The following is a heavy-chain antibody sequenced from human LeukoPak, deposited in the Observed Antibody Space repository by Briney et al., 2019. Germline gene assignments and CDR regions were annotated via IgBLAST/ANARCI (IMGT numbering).Heavy chain of an antibody. CDR3: ARRYCSGGSCYSAFDY. CDR1: GGXISNYY. CDR2: SYYSGST. J-gene: IGHJ4*02. D-gene: IGHD2-15*01. V-gene: IGHV4-59*08. Sequence: PSETLSLTCTVSGGXISNYYWSWIRQPPGKGLEWIGYSYYSGSTHYNPSLKSRLTMSVDTSRNQFSLKVSPVTAADTAVYYCARRYCSGGSCYSAFDYWGQGTLVTVSS.